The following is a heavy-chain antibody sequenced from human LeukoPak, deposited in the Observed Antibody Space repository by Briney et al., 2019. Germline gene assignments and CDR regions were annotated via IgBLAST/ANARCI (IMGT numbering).Heavy chain of an antibody. J-gene: IGHJ6*03. V-gene: IGHV4-59*12. D-gene: IGHD3-10*01. Sequence: PSETLSLTCTVSGVAITNYFWTWIRQAPGKGLEWIGYIYYVGTTNYNPSLKSRASMSVDMSKNQFSLNLTSVTAADTAVYYCAREGYGSGSSHLMDVWGTGTTVTVSS. CDR2: IYYVGTT. CDR1: GVAITNYF. CDR3: AREGYGSGSSHLMDV.